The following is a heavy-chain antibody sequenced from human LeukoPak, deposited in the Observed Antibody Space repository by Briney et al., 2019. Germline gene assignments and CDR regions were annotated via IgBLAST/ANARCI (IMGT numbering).Heavy chain of an antibody. J-gene: IGHJ4*02. D-gene: IGHD2-2*01. CDR3: ARALTSTDFDY. V-gene: IGHV4-59*01. CDR1: GDSISNYY. Sequence: SEALSLTCTVSGDSISNYYWSWIRQTPGKGLEWIGYIYYSGSTYYNPSLKSRVTISIATSRNQFSLELRSVTAADTAVYYCARALTSTDFDYWGQGTLVSVSS. CDR2: IYYSGST.